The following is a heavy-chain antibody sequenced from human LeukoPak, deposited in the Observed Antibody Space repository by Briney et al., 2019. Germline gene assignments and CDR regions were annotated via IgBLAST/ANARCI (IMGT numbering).Heavy chain of an antibody. CDR1: GFTFSSYG. J-gene: IGHJ4*02. CDR3: AKTGDGYGYDFDH. CDR2: AHYLGDDK. D-gene: IGHD3-16*01. Sequence: GGSLRLSCAASGFTFSSYGMFWVRQAPGKGLEWVAFAHYLGDDKYYGDSVKGRFSVSRDNSKNMLYLQMNSLRPEDTAVYYCAKTGDGYGYDFDHWGQGTLVTVSS. V-gene: IGHV3-30*02.